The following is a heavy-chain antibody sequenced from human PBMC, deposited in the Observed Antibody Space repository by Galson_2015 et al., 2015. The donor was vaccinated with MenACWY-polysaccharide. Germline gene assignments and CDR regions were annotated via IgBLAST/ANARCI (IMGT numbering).Heavy chain of an antibody. CDR1: GSRFSNSG. CDR2: IQYDGSKI. V-gene: IGHV3-33*01. CDR3: AREGSRIVFHAFDT. Sequence: SLRLSCAASGSRFSNSGMHWVRQAPGKGLEWVAVIQYDGSKIVYADSVKGRFTISRDNSKNTLFLEMNSLGAEDTAVYYCAREGSRIVFHAFDTWGQGTMVPVSS. J-gene: IGHJ3*02. D-gene: IGHD6-13*01.